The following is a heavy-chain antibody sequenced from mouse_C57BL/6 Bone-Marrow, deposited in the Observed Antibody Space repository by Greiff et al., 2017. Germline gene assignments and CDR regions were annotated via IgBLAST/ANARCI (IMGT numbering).Heavy chain of an antibody. V-gene: IGHV1-81*01. J-gene: IGHJ2*01. CDR3: VIYYYGSRNY. Sequence: QVQLQQSGAELARPGASVPLSCKSSGYTFTSSGISWVKPRTGQGLDWICEIYPRSGNTYYNEKFKVKATLTADKSSSTAYMELRSLTSEDSAVYFCVIYYYGSRNYWGQGTTLTVSS. CDR2: IYPRSGNT. CDR1: GYTFTSSG. D-gene: IGHD1-1*01.